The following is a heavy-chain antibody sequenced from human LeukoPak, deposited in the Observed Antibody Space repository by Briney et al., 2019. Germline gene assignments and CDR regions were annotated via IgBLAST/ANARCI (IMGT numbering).Heavy chain of an antibody. D-gene: IGHD3-9*01. CDR2: ISGSGGST. CDR1: GFTFSSYG. J-gene: IGHJ3*02. Sequence: TGGSLRLSCAASGFTFSSYGMSWVRQAPGKGLEWVSAISGSGGSTYYADSVKGRFTISRDNSKNTLYLQMNSLRAEDTAVYYCARGVERYFDWFHGTHGAFDIWGQGTMVTVSS. V-gene: IGHV3-23*01. CDR3: ARGVERYFDWFHGTHGAFDI.